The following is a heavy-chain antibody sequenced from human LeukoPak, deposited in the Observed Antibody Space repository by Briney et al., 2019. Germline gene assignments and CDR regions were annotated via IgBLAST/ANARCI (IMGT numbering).Heavy chain of an antibody. CDR2: INPKSGGT. D-gene: IGHD1-26*01. CDR3: ARLIVGATPPYYYYGMDV. V-gene: IGHV1-2*02. Sequence: ASVKVSCKASGYIFTDYYMHWVRQAPGQGLEWMAWINPKSGGTNYAQKFQGRVTMTRDTSISTAYMELTSLRSDDTAVYYCARLIVGATPPYYYYGMDVWGQGTTVTVSS. J-gene: IGHJ6*02. CDR1: GYIFTDYY.